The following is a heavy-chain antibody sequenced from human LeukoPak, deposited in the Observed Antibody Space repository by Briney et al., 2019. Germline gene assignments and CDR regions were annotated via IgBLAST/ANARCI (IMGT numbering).Heavy chain of an antibody. CDR1: GGSISSYY. J-gene: IGHJ4*02. Sequence: SETLSLTCTVSGGSISSYYWSWIRQPPGKGLEWIGYIYYSGSTNYNPSLKSRVTISVDTSKNQFSLKLSSVTAADTAVYYCARGGITMVRGVIPLWGQGTLVTVSS. D-gene: IGHD3-10*01. V-gene: IGHV4-59*01. CDR3: ARGGITMVRGVIPL. CDR2: IYYSGST.